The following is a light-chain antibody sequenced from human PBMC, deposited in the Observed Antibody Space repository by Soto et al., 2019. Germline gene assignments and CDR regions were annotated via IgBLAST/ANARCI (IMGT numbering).Light chain of an antibody. J-gene: IGKJ5*01. CDR2: DAS. V-gene: IGKV3-11*01. CDR1: QSVSSH. CDR3: QRGGNWPLT. Sequence: EIVLTQSPATLSLSPGERATVSCRASQSVSSHLAWYQQKRGQAPRLLIYDASSRASGIPARFSGSGSGTDFTLAISSLEPEDFAVYYCQRGGNWPLTFGQGTRREIK.